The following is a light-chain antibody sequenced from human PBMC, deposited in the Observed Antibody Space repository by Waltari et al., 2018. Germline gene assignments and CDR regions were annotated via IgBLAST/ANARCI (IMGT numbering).Light chain of an antibody. CDR2: ENT. CDR3: QSYDNSRRGSVL. CDR1: DSNIASFG. Sequence: QSVLTQAPSVSGAPGQRVTISCTGGDSNIASFGVNWYPHLPGRVPKLLIYENTNRPSGVPDRFSGSKSGTSASLAIEGLQPEDEGDYYCQSYDNSRRGSVLFGGGTKVTV. J-gene: IGLJ3*02. V-gene: IGLV1-40*01.